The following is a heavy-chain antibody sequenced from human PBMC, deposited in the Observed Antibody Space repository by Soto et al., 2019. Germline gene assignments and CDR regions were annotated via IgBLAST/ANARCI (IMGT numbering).Heavy chain of an antibody. CDR3: AKGNSLFGDYFDY. CDR2: ISSDGTNE. J-gene: IGHJ4*02. V-gene: IGHV3-30*18. Sequence: GGSLRLSCAASGFSFSSYGMHWVRQAPGKGLEWVAVISSDGTNEYYAHSVKGRVTISRDNSKNTLYLQMNSLTAEDTAVYYCAKGNSLFGDYFDYWGQGTLVTVSS. D-gene: IGHD2-15*01. CDR1: GFSFSSYG.